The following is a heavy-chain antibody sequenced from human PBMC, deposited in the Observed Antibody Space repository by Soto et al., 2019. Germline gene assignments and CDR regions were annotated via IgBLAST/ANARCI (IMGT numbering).Heavy chain of an antibody. CDR2: IIPIFGTA. D-gene: IGHD6-13*01. CDR1: GGTFSSYA. CDR3: ARSDGIAAATAYNWFDP. J-gene: IGHJ5*02. V-gene: IGHV1-69*12. Sequence: QVQLVQSGAEVKKPGSSVKVSCKASGGTFSSYAISWVRQAPGQGLEWMGGIIPIFGTANYAQKFQGRVTITADESTSTADMELSSLRAEDTAVYYCARSDGIAAATAYNWFDPWGQGTLVTVSS.